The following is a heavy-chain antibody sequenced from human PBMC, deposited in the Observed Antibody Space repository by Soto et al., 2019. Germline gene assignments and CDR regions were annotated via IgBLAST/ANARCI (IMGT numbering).Heavy chain of an antibody. V-gene: IGHV4-34*01. J-gene: IGHJ4*02. CDR1: GGSFSGYY. CDR3: ARGYRGVVVAATTFDY. CDR2: INHSGST. Sequence: KPSETLSLTCAVYGGSFSGYYWSWIRQPPGKGLEWIGEINHSGSTNYNPSLKSRVTISVDTSKNQFSLKLSSVTAADTAVYYCARGYRGVVVAATTFDYWGQGTLVTVSS. D-gene: IGHD2-15*01.